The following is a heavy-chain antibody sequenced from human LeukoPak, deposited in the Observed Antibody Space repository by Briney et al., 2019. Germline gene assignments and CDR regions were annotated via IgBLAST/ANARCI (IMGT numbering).Heavy chain of an antibody. CDR2: IYPGDSDT. Sequence: GESLKISCKGSGYSFTSYWIGWVRQMPGKGLEWMGIIYPGDSDTRYSPSFQGQVTISADKSISTAYLQWSGLKASDTAMYYCARQADILTGYYWDHFDYWGQGTLVTVSS. D-gene: IGHD3-9*01. CDR1: GYSFTSYW. J-gene: IGHJ4*02. CDR3: ARQADILTGYYWDHFDY. V-gene: IGHV5-51*01.